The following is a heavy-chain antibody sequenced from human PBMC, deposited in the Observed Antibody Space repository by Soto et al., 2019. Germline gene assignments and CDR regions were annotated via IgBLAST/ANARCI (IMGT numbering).Heavy chain of an antibody. Sequence: GGSLSLSCAASGFTFSSYAMSWVRQAPGKGLEWVSAISGSGGSTYYADSVKGRFTISRDNSKNTLYLQMNSLRAEDTAVYYCATRNPDYGDYDQDYWGQGTLVTVSS. J-gene: IGHJ4*02. CDR1: GFTFSSYA. D-gene: IGHD4-17*01. CDR2: ISGSGGST. V-gene: IGHV3-23*01. CDR3: ATRNPDYGDYDQDY.